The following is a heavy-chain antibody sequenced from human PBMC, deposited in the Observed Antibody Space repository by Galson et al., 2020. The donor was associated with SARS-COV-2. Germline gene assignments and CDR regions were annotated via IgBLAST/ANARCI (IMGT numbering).Heavy chain of an antibody. J-gene: IGHJ3*02. CDR2: IYSSGST. CDR3: ARHYSTNGVCYIYDHAFDI. D-gene: IGHD2-8*01. Sequence: SETLSLTCTVSGGSISSSSYYWGWLRQPPGKGLEWIGSIYSSGSTYYNPSLKSRVTISVDTSKNQFSLKLSSVTAADTAVYYCARHYSTNGVCYIYDHAFDIWGKGTMVTVSS. CDR1: GGSISSSSYY. V-gene: IGHV4-39*07.